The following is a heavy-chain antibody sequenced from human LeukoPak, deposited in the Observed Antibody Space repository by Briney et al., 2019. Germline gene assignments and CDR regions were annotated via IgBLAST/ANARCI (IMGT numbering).Heavy chain of an antibody. J-gene: IGHJ4*02. CDR3: ATTRTWTYNGDYFDY. CDR2: IRYDGSNK. CDR1: GITLSDFW. Sequence: PGGSLRLSCAASGITLSDFWFSWVRQAPGKGLEWVAFIRYDGSNKYYADSVKGRFTISRDNSKNTLYLQMNSLRVEDTAMYYCATTRTWTYNGDYFDYWGQGTLVTVSS. V-gene: IGHV3-30*02. D-gene: IGHD5-12*01.